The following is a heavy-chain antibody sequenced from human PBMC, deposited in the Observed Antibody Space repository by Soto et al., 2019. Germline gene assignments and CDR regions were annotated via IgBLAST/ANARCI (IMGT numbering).Heavy chain of an antibody. D-gene: IGHD3-22*01. J-gene: IGHJ4*02. V-gene: IGHV1-3*01. CDR3: ARGDYYDIHDY. CDR2: INAGNGNT. Sequence: QVQLVQSGAEVKKPGASVKVSCKASGYTFTNYAMHWVRQAPGQGLEWMGWINAGNGNTKYSQKFQGRVTITRDTSANTAYMELSSLRSEDTAVYYCARGDYYDIHDYWGQGTLVTVSS. CDR1: GYTFTNYA.